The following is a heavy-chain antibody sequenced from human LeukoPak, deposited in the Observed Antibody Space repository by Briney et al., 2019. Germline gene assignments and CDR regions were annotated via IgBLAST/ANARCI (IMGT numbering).Heavy chain of an antibody. Sequence: ASVKVSCKASGYTFTGYYMHWVRQAPGQGLEWMGWMNPNSGNTGYAQKFQGRVTITRNTSISTAYMELSSLRSEDTAVYYCARGLAAAGPYYFDYWGQGTLVTVSS. CDR3: ARGLAAAGPYYFDY. CDR1: GYTFTGYY. CDR2: MNPNSGNT. J-gene: IGHJ4*02. D-gene: IGHD6-13*01. V-gene: IGHV1-8*03.